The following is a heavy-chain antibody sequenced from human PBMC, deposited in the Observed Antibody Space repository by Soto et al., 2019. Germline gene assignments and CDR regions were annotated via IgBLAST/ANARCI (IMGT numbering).Heavy chain of an antibody. CDR1: GFTFSSYA. V-gene: IGHV3-33*01. J-gene: IGHJ6*02. Sequence: GGSLRLSCAASGFTFSSYAMHWVRQAPGKGLEWVGFIWYDGRKKDYADSVKGRFTISRDNSKNTNTLYLQMNSLRGEDSAFYYCAREDCSGGSCYRYYYGMDVWGQGTTVTVSS. D-gene: IGHD2-15*01. CDR3: AREDCSGGSCYRYYYGMDV. CDR2: IWYDGRKK.